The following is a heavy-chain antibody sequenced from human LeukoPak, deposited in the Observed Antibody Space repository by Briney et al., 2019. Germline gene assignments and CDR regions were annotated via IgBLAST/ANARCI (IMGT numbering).Heavy chain of an antibody. Sequence: GESLKISCKGSGYSFTNYWIVWVRQLHGKGLKWLGLIYPGDSDTTYSPSFQGQVTISDDKSISTAYLQWSSLKASDTAMYYCARRYYGSGSYSFHYWGQGTLVTVSS. CDR3: ARRYYGSGSYSFHY. J-gene: IGHJ4*02. CDR1: GYSFTNYW. V-gene: IGHV5-51*01. D-gene: IGHD3-10*01. CDR2: IYPGDSDT.